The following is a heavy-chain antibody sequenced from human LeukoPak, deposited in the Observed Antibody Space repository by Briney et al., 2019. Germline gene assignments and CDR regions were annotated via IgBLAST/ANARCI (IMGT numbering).Heavy chain of an antibody. D-gene: IGHD2-2*02. J-gene: IGHJ4*02. Sequence: SETLSLTCAVYGGSFSGYYWSWIRQPPGKGLEWIGEINHSGSTNYNPSPKSRVTISVDTSKNQFSLKLSSVTAADTAVYYCARARWLRYCSSTSCYSWLNYFDYWGQGTLVTVSS. CDR3: ARARWLRYCSSTSCYSWLNYFDY. CDR2: INHSGST. CDR1: GGSFSGYY. V-gene: IGHV4-34*01.